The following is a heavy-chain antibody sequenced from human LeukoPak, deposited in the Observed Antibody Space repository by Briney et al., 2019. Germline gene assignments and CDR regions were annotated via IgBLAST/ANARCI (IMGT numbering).Heavy chain of an antibody. CDR2: ISGSGGST. CDR1: GFTFSSYA. CDR3: AKATGGDFDY. V-gene: IGHV3-23*01. Sequence: PGGSLRLSCAASGFTFSSYAMSWVRQAPGKGLEWVSAISGSGGSTYYADSVKGRLTISRDNSKNTLYPQMNSLRAEDTAVYYCAKATGGDFDYWGQGTLVTVSS. J-gene: IGHJ4*02. D-gene: IGHD7-27*01.